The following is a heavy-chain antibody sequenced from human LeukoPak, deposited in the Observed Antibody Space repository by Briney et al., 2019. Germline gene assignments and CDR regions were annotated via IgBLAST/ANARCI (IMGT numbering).Heavy chain of an antibody. J-gene: IGHJ5*02. D-gene: IGHD3-10*01. CDR2: IYHSGST. V-gene: IGHV4-38-2*02. CDR1: GYSISSGYY. Sequence: PSETLSLTCTVSGYSISSGYYWGWIRQPPGQGLEWIGSIYHSGSTYYNPSLKSRVTISVDTSKNQFSLKLSSVTAADTAVYYCARDTVLLWFGELRGFDPWGQGTLVTVSS. CDR3: ARDTVLLWFGELRGFDP.